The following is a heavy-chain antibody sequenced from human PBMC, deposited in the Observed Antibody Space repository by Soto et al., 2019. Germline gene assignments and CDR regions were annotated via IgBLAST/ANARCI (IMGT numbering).Heavy chain of an antibody. Sequence: SETLSLTCAVYGGSFSGYYWSWIRQPPGKGLEWIGEINHSGSTNYNPSLKSRVTISVDTSKNQFSLKLSSVTAADTAVYYCARGHRYSSSWYNIYYYYGMDVWGQGTTVTVSS. J-gene: IGHJ6*02. CDR1: GGSFSGYY. CDR3: ARGHRYSSSWYNIYYYYGMDV. CDR2: INHSGST. D-gene: IGHD6-13*01. V-gene: IGHV4-34*01.